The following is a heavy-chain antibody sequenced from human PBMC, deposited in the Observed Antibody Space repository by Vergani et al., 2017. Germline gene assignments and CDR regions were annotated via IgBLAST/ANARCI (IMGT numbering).Heavy chain of an antibody. CDR1: GYTFTRYA. CDR3: ARVLNGYDSCGSLGN. V-gene: IGHV7-4-1*02. J-gene: IGHJ4*02. Sequence: QVPLVQSGSELKMPGASVKISCKASGYTFTRYAINWVRQAPGQGLEWMGWINTTTGNPTYAQGFTGRFVFSLDTSVTAAYLQINSLKAEDSALYYCARVLNGYDSCGSLGNWGQGTLLTVSS. CDR2: INTTTGNP. D-gene: IGHD3-22*01.